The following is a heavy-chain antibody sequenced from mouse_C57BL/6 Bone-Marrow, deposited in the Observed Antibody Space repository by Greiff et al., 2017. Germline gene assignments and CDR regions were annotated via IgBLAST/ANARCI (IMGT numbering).Heavy chain of an antibody. CDR3: ARKRGIYYDYESY. V-gene: IGHV1-9*01. J-gene: IGHJ2*01. CDR2: ILPGSGIP. CDR1: GYTFTGYW. D-gene: IGHD2-4*01. Sequence: QVQLQQSGAELMKPGASVKLSCKATGYTFTGYWIEWVKQRPGHGLEWIGEILPGSGIPNYNEKFKGKATFTADTSSNTAYMQLSSLTTEDSAIYYWARKRGIYYDYESYWGQGTTLTVAS.